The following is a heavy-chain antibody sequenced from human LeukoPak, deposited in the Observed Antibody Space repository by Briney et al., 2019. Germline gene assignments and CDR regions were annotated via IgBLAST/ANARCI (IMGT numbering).Heavy chain of an antibody. Sequence: ASVKVSCKASGYTFTGYHMHWVRQAPGQGLEWMGWINPNSGGTNYAQKFQGRVTMTRDTSISTAYMELTRLRSDDTAVYYCAVPGPYTEYFQHWGQGTLVTVSS. CDR2: INPNSGGT. D-gene: IGHD3-10*01. J-gene: IGHJ1*01. CDR1: GYTFTGYH. CDR3: AVPGPYTEYFQH. V-gene: IGHV1-2*02.